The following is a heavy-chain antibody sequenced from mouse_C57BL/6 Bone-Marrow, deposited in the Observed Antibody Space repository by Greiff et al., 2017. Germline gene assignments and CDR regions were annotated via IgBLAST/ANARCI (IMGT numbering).Heavy chain of an antibody. V-gene: IGHV14-4*01. CDR2: IDPENGDT. CDR3: TGTVVAHWYFDV. CDR1: GFNIKDDY. D-gene: IGHD1-1*01. J-gene: IGHJ1*03. Sequence: VQLQQSGAELVRPGASVKLSCTASGFNIKDDYMHWVKQRPEQGLEWIGWIDPENGDTENASKFQGKATITADTASNTSYLQLSSLTSEDTAVYYCTGTVVAHWYFDVWGTGTTVTVSS.